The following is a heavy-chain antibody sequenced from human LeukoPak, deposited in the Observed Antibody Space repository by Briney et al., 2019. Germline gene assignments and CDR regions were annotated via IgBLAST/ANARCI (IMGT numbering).Heavy chain of an antibody. V-gene: IGHV4-30-2*03. J-gene: IGHJ5*02. Sequence: PSQTLSLTSSVSGDSISSGDNSWSWIRQPPGKGLEWIGSIYDSGSTYYNPSLKSRVTISVDTSKNQFSLKLNSVTAADTAVYYCARHYGPWGQGTLVTVSS. CDR3: ARHYGP. CDR2: IYDSGST. CDR1: GDSISSGDNS. D-gene: IGHD3-10*01.